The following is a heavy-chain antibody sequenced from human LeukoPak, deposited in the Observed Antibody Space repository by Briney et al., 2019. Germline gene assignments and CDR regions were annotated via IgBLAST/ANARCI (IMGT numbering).Heavy chain of an antibody. CDR2: IIPIFGTA. CDR3: ARGYGSGSDLYCYYGMDV. Sequence: ASVKVSCKASGGIFSGYAISWVRQAPGQGLEWTGAIIPIFGTAKYAQKFQGRVTITADESTTTAYMELSSLRSEDTAVYYCARGYGSGSDLYCYYGMDVWGQGTTVTVSS. CDR1: GGIFSGYA. D-gene: IGHD3-10*01. J-gene: IGHJ6*02. V-gene: IGHV1-69*13.